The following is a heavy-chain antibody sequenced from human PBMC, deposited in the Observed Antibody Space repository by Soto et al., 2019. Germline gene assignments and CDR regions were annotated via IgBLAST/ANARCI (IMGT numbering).Heavy chain of an antibody. Sequence: QITLKESGPTLVKLTQTLTLTCTFSGFSLTTRPVGVGWIRQPPGQALEWLALIYWDDDKRYNPSLKTTVTISKDTSKNPVVLTMTNMDPVDTATYYCAHRQLYNDAWNEGTFAYWGQGALVTVSS. CDR1: GFSLTTRPVG. J-gene: IGHJ4*02. CDR3: AHRQLYNDAWNEGTFAY. D-gene: IGHD1-1*01. CDR2: IYWDDDK. V-gene: IGHV2-5*02.